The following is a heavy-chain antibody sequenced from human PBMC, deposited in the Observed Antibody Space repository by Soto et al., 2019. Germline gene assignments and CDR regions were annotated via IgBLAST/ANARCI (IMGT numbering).Heavy chain of an antibody. V-gene: IGHV1-58*01. Sequence: SVKVSCKASGFTFTSSAVQWVRQARGQRLEWIGWIVVGSGNTNYAQKFQERVTITRDMSTSTAYMELSSLRSEDTAVYYCAAGAGLRAYCGGDCAFDIWGQGTMVTVSS. J-gene: IGHJ3*02. CDR2: IVVGSGNT. CDR3: AAGAGLRAYCGGDCAFDI. D-gene: IGHD2-21*02. CDR1: GFTFTSSA.